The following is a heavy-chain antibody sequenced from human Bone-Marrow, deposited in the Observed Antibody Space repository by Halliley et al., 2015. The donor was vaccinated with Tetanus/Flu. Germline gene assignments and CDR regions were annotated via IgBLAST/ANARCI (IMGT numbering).Heavy chain of an antibody. CDR3: ARRNITLVRGLIRYYGLDV. CDR2: IGSYNGDT. V-gene: IGHV1-18*04. J-gene: IGHJ6*02. CDR1: SYTLTTYD. Sequence: QLVQSGPEVKKPGASVKVSCKAVSYTLTTYDIIWVRQAPGQGLEWVGRIGSYNGDTDNVQNLQGRVTAATDTSTNTAYMELRSRRSDDTAVYYCARRNITLVRGLIRYYGLDVWGQGTTVTVSS. D-gene: IGHD3-10*01.